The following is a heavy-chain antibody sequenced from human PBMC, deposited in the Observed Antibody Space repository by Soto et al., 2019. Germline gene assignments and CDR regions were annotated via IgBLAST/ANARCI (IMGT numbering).Heavy chain of an antibody. D-gene: IGHD3-16*01. CDR1: GFTFSSYG. V-gene: IGHV3-33*01. J-gene: IGHJ4*02. CDR2: IWYDGSNK. CDR3: AIYDYIWGSYDY. Sequence: QVQLVESGGGVVQPGRSLRLSCAASGFTFSSYGMHWARQAPGKGLEWVAVIWYDGSNKYYADSVKGRFTISRDNSKNTLYLQMNSLRAEDTAVYYCAIYDYIWGSYDYWGQGTLVTVSS.